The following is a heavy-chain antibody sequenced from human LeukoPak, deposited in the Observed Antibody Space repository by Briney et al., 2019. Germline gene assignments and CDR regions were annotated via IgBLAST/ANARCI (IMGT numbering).Heavy chain of an antibody. D-gene: IGHD6-13*01. CDR2: INHSGST. CDR3: ARAGRAYSSSWYWFDP. V-gene: IGHV4-34*01. CDR1: GGSFSGYY. Sequence: PSETLSLTCAVYGGSFSGYYWSWIRQPPGKGLEWIGEINHSGSTNYNPSLKSRVTISVDTSKNQFSLKLSPVTAADTAVYYCARAGRAYSSSWYWFDPWGQGTLVTVSS. J-gene: IGHJ5*02.